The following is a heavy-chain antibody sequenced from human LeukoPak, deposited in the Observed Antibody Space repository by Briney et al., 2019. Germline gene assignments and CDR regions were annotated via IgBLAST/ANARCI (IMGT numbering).Heavy chain of an antibody. CDR3: AKEGTFRVGSMDV. CDR1: GFIFNKHA. CDR2: LSGSGSST. J-gene: IGHJ6*02. D-gene: IGHD2/OR15-2a*01. Sequence: GGSLRLSCVASGFIFNKHAMSWVRQAPGKGLEWVSGLSGSGSSTDYADSVKGRFTVSRDNSKNTLYLQMNSLRAEDTAVYYCAKEGTFRVGSMDVWGQGTTVTVSS. V-gene: IGHV3-23*01.